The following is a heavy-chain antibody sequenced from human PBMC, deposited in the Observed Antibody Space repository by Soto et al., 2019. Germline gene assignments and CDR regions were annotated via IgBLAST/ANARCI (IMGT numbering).Heavy chain of an antibody. D-gene: IGHD3-22*01. CDR1: GGSISSYY. CDR3: ARDSPEPRFISSGYLGYYGMDV. V-gene: IGHV4-59*12. CDR2: IYYSGST. Sequence: PSETLSLTCTVSGGSISSYYWSWIRQPPGKGLEWIGYIYYSGSTYYNPSLKSRVTISVDTSKNQFSLKLSSVTAADTAVYYCARDSPEPRFISSGYLGYYGMDVWGQGTTVTVS. J-gene: IGHJ6*02.